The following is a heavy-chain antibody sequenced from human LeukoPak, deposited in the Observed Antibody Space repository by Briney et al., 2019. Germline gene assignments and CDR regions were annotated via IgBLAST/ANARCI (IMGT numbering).Heavy chain of an antibody. Sequence: SETLSLTCTVSGGSISSYYWSWIRQPPGKGLEWIRYIYYIGSTNYNPSLKSRVTISVDMSKNQFSLKLSSVTAADTAVYYCAGAPEMATTTYWYFDLWGRGTLVTVSS. J-gene: IGHJ2*01. CDR1: GGSISSYY. V-gene: IGHV4-59*01. CDR2: IYYIGST. D-gene: IGHD5-24*01. CDR3: AGAPEMATTTYWYFDL.